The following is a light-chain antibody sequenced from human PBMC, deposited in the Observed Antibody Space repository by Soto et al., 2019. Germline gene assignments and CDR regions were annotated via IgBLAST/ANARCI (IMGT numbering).Light chain of an antibody. V-gene: IGLV1-40*01. CDR3: QSYDSSLSASYV. Sequence: QSALTQPPSVSAAPGQRVTISCTGCSSNIGAGCEVHWYQHLPGKAPKLLIYGNTNRPSGVPDRFSGSKSGTSASLAITGLQAEDEADYYCQSYDSSLSASYVFGGGTKVTVL. J-gene: IGLJ1*01. CDR1: SSNIGAGCE. CDR2: GNT.